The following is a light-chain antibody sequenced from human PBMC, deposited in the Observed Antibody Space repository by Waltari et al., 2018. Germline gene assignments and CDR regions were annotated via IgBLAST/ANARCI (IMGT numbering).Light chain of an antibody. CDR2: EVS. Sequence: QSALTQPASVSGSPGQSITISCTGSNSNIGTYSLVSWFQHHPGKAPNLIIHEVSQRPSGVSVRFSGSKSGNTASLTISGLPAEDEADYYCCSYAGSVPYVFGTGTTVTVL. V-gene: IGLV2-23*02. CDR1: NSNIGTYSL. J-gene: IGLJ1*01. CDR3: CSYAGSVPYV.